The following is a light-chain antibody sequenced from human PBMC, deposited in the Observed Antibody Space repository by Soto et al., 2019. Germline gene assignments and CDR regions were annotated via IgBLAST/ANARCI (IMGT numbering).Light chain of an antibody. CDR1: QSVSSNY. CDR3: QQYGGSPRVT. J-gene: IGKJ4*01. Sequence: EIVLTQSPGTLSLSRGERATLSCRASQSVSSNYLAWYQQKPGQAPRLPIYGASSRATGIPDRFIGSGSGTDFTLTISRLEPEDFAVYYCQQYGGSPRVTFGGGTKVEIK. CDR2: GAS. V-gene: IGKV3-20*01.